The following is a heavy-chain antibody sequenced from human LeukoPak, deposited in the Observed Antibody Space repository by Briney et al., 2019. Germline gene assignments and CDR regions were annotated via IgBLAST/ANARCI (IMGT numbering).Heavy chain of an antibody. D-gene: IGHD3-10*01. Sequence: GGSLRLSCAASGSTFSSYAMSWVRQTPVKGLEWVSVISGSGGSTYYADSVKGRFTISRDNAKNSLYLQMNSLRAEDTAVYYCARDFGRYYFDYWGQGTLVTVSS. J-gene: IGHJ4*02. CDR2: ISGSGGST. CDR1: GSTFSSYA. CDR3: ARDFGRYYFDY. V-gene: IGHV3-23*01.